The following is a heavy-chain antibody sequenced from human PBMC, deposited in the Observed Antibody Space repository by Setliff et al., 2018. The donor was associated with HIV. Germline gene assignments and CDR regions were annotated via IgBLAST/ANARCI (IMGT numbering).Heavy chain of an antibody. CDR1: GGTFSSYA. CDR3: ARGGTYYYDSSGYFIPGKY. CDR2: IIPIFGTA. V-gene: IGHV1-69*05. Sequence: SVKVSCKASGGTFSSYAISWVRQAPGQGLEWMGGIIPIFGTANYAQKFQGRVTITRDTSASTAYMELSSLRSEDTAVYYCARGGTYYYDSSGYFIPGKYWGQGSLVTVSS. D-gene: IGHD3-22*01. J-gene: IGHJ4*02.